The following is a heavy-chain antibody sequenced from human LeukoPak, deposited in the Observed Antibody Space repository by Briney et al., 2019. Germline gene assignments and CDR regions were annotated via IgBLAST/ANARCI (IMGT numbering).Heavy chain of an antibody. CDR3: AKETGLSSSWYGAFDI. V-gene: IGHV3-23*01. CDR2: ISGSGGST. CDR1: GFTFSSYA. J-gene: IGHJ3*02. Sequence: GGSLRLSCAASGFTFSSYAMSWVRQAPGKGLEWVSAISGSGGSTYYADSVKGRFTIPRDNSKNTLYLQMNSLRAEDTAVYYCAKETGLSSSWYGAFDIWGQGTMVTVSS. D-gene: IGHD6-13*01.